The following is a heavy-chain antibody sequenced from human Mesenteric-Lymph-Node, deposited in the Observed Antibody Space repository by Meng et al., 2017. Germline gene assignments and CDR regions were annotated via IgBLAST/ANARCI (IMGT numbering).Heavy chain of an antibody. J-gene: IGHJ5*02. Sequence: QGALGQSCAEVKTPGSSAKVSCKASGGTFSSYAISCVRQAPGQGLEWMGGIIPIFGTANYAQKFQGRVTITADKSTSTAYMELSSLRSEDTAVYYCARAPDPYGDYNLGWFDPWGQGTLVTVSS. CDR1: GGTFSSYA. CDR2: IIPIFGTA. V-gene: IGHV1-69*06. D-gene: IGHD4-17*01. CDR3: ARAPDPYGDYNLGWFDP.